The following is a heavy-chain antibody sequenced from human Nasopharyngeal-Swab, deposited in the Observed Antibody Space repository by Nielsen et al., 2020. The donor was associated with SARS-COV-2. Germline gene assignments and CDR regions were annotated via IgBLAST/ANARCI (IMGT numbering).Heavy chain of an antibody. CDR3: ARVAIGDYSTSFSLDP. CDR2: IYSSGST. V-gene: IGHV4-59*01. D-gene: IGHD4-11*01. Sequence: SATLSLPFTVSGGSLSSYFWSWIRQPPGKGLEWIGYIYSSGSTNYNPSLKSRVTMSVDTSKNQFSLMLNSVTAADTAVYYCARVAIGDYSTSFSLDPWGQGMLVSVSS. J-gene: IGHJ5*02. CDR1: GGSLSSYF.